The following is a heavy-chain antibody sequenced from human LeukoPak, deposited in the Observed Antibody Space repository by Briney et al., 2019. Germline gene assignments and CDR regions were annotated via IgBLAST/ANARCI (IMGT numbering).Heavy chain of an antibody. V-gene: IGHV1-18*01. Sequence: ASVKVSCKASGYTFTTQTITWLRQAPGHGLEWMGWISGFDGDTDYAQKFQGRVTMTTDTSINTAYMEVTSLRSDDTAVYYCARGYGATSDFEYWGQGTLVIVSS. CDR2: ISGFDGDT. CDR3: ARGYGATSDFEY. CDR1: GYTFTTQT. J-gene: IGHJ4*02. D-gene: IGHD4-23*01.